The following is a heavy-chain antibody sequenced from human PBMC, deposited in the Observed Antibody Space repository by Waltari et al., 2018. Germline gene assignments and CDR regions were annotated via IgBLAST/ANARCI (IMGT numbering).Heavy chain of an antibody. CDR2: IWYDGSNK. D-gene: IGHD6-13*01. CDR1: GFTFGSYG. CDR3: AKDNGFGYSSYGNYYMDV. V-gene: IGHV3-33*06. J-gene: IGHJ6*03. Sequence: QVQLVESGGGVVQPGRSLRLSCAASGFTFGSYGMHWVRQAPGKGLEWVAVIWYDGSNKYYADSVKGRFTISRDNSKNTLYLQMNSLRAEDTAVYYCAKDNGFGYSSYGNYYMDVWGKGTTVTVSS.